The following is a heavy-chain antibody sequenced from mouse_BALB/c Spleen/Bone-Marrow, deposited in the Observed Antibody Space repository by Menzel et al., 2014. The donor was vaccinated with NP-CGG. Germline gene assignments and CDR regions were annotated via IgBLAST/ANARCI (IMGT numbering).Heavy chain of an antibody. D-gene: IGHD2-3*01. CDR3: ARHEGGEMGFDY. V-gene: IGHV1-62-2*01. CDR2: FYLGSGSI. J-gene: IGHJ2*01. Sequence: QVQLQHSGAGLVKPGASVKLSCKASGYTFTEYIIHWVKQRSGQGLEWIGWFYLGSGSIKYNEKFKDKATLTADKSSSTVYMELSRLTSEDSAVYFCARHEGGEMGFDYWGQGTTRTGSS. CDR1: GYTFTEYI.